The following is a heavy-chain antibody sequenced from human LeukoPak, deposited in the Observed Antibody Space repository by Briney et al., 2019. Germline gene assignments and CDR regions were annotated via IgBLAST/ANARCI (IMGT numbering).Heavy chain of an antibody. CDR2: INHSGST. CDR3: ARDWGYSSPLIDY. V-gene: IGHV4-34*01. J-gene: IGHJ4*02. CDR1: GGSFSGYY. D-gene: IGHD6-13*01. Sequence: SETLSLTCAVYGGSFSGYYWSWIRQPPGKGLEWIGEINHSGSTNYNPSLKSRVTISVDTSKNQFSLKLSSVTAADTAVYYCARDWGYSSPLIDYWGQGTLVTVSS.